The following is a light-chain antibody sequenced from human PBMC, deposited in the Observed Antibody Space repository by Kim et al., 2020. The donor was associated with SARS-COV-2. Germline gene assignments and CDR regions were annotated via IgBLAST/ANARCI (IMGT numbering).Light chain of an antibody. Sequence: SLSPGERATLSCRASQSVSSSYLAWYQQKPGQAPRLLIYGASSRATDIPDRFSGSGSGTDFTLTIIRLEPEDFAVYYCQQYGSSYTFGQGTKLEIK. CDR1: QSVSSSY. CDR3: QQYGSSYT. V-gene: IGKV3-20*01. J-gene: IGKJ2*01. CDR2: GAS.